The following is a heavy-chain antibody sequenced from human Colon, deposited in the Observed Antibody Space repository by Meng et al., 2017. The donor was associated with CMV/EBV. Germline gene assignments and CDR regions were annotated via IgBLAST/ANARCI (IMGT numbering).Heavy chain of an antibody. CDR2: IRYDGSNK. J-gene: IGHJ4*02. V-gene: IGHV3-30*02. D-gene: IGHD4-17*01. CDR1: GFTFSSYG. CDR3: ANTTATVTTGTLGY. Sequence: GESLKISCAASGFTFSSYGMHWVRQAPGKGLEWVAFIRYDGSNKYYADSVKGRFTISRDNSKNTLYLQMNSLRAEDTAVYYCANTTATVTTGTLGYWGQGTLVTVSS.